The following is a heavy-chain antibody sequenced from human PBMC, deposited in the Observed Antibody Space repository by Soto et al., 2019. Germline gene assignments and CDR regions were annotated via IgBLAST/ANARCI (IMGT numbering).Heavy chain of an antibody. CDR2: TYYRSKWYN. CDR1: GDSVSSNSAA. J-gene: IGHJ6*02. D-gene: IGHD2-2*01. CDR3: ATSSRARYGMDV. V-gene: IGHV6-1*01. Sequence: PSQTLSLSCAISGDSVSSNSAAWNWIRQSPSRGLEWLGRTYYRSKWYNDYAVSVKSRITINPDTSKNQFSLQLNSVTPEDTAVYYCATSSRARYGMDVWGQGTTVTVSS.